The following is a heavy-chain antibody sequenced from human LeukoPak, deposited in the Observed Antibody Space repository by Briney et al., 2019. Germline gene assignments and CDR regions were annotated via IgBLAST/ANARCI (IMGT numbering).Heavy chain of an antibody. D-gene: IGHD6-13*01. CDR3: ARRVYYDY. Sequence: PGGSLRLSCVASGFTFSSYAMHWVRQAPGKGLEWVAVISYDGSNKYYADSVKGRFTISRDNSKNTLYLQMNSLRAEDTAVYYCARRVYYDYWGQGTLVTVSS. CDR2: ISYDGSNK. CDR1: GFTFSSYA. V-gene: IGHV3-30*01. J-gene: IGHJ4*02.